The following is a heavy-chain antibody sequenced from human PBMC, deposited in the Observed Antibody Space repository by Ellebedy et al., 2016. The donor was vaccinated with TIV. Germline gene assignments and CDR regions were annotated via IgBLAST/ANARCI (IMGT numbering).Heavy chain of an antibody. V-gene: IGHV3-30*02. Sequence: PGGSLRLSCAASGFTFSSYGMHWVRKAPGKGLEWVAFIRYDGSNKYYADSVKGRFTIPRDNSKTTLYLQMNSLRAEDTAVYYCAKDRLRFLDYWGQGTLVTVSS. CDR2: IRYDGSNK. J-gene: IGHJ4*02. CDR3: AKDRLRFLDY. CDR1: GFTFSSYG. D-gene: IGHD4-17*01.